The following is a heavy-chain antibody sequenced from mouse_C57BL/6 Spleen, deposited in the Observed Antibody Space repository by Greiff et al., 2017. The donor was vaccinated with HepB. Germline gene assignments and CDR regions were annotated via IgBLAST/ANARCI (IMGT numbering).Heavy chain of an antibody. J-gene: IGHJ2*01. D-gene: IGHD2-9*01. Sequence: QVQLKQSGAELARPGASVKLSCKASGYTFTSYGISWVKQRTGQGLEWIGEIYPRSGNTYYNEKFKGKATLTADKSSSTAYMELRSLTSEDSAVYFCARFPPMVTRAGLDYWGQGTTLTVSS. V-gene: IGHV1-81*01. CDR3: ARFPPMVTRAGLDY. CDR1: GYTFTSYG. CDR2: IYPRSGNT.